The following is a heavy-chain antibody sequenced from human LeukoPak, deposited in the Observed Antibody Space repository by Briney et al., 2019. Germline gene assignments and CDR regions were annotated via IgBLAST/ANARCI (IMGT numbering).Heavy chain of an antibody. J-gene: IGHJ3*02. D-gene: IGHD3-10*01. V-gene: IGHV4-61*01. CDR1: GGSVSSGSYY. CDR3: ARDYYGSGTGAFDI. Sequence: SETLSLTCTVSGGSVSSGSYYWSWIRQPPGKGLEWIGYIYYSGSTNYNPSLKSRVTISVDKSKNQFSLKLSSVTAADTAVYYCARDYYGSGTGAFDIWGQGTMVTVSS. CDR2: IYYSGST.